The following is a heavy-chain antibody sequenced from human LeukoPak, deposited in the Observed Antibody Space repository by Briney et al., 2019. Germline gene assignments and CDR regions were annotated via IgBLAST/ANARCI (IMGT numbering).Heavy chain of an antibody. D-gene: IGHD1-26*01. V-gene: IGHV3-7*01. Sequence: GGSLRLSCAPAGFTFSNYWMGWVRQPPGEGLEWGANIMQDGSAKYYVDSVQGRFTISRDNAKNSLYLHMNSLRAEDTAVYYCGRYRFVVGATDSFDIWGQGTMVTVSS. CDR3: GRYRFVVGATDSFDI. J-gene: IGHJ3*02. CDR2: IMQDGSAK. CDR1: GFTFSNYW.